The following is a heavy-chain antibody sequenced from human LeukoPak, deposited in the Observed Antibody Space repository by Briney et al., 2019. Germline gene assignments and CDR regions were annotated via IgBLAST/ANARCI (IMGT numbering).Heavy chain of an antibody. D-gene: IGHD3-3*01. CDR2: ISGSGSTI. Sequence: GGSLRLSCAASGFTFSSYSMNWVRQAPGKGLEWVSYISGSGSTIYYADSVKGRFTISRDNAKNSLYLQMNSLRAEDTAVYYCARGGITRNWFDPWGQGTLVTVSS. J-gene: IGHJ5*02. V-gene: IGHV3-48*04. CDR3: ARGGITRNWFDP. CDR1: GFTFSSYS.